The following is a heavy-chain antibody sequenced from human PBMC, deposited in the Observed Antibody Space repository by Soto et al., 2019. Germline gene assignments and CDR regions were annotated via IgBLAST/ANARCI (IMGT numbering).Heavy chain of an antibody. Sequence: GGSLRLSCAASGFTFSSYGMHWVRQAPGKGLEWVAVISYDGSNKYYADSVKGRFTISRDNSKNTLYLQMNSLRAEDTAVYYCAKADCVGGGPCALDYWGQGTLVTVSS. CDR1: GFTFSSYG. CDR2: ISYDGSNK. CDR3: AKADCVGGGPCALDY. V-gene: IGHV3-30*18. J-gene: IGHJ4*02. D-gene: IGHD2-21*01.